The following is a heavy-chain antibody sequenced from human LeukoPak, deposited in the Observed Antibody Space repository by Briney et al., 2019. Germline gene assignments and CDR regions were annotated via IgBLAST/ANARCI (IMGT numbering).Heavy chain of an antibody. CDR2: INPNSGGT. CDR3: AREPPVRGGFNWFDP. J-gene: IGHJ5*02. CDR1: GYTFTGYY. V-gene: IGHV1-2*02. Sequence: VSVKVSCKASGYTFTGYYMHWVRQAPGQGLEWMGWINPNSGGTNYAQKFQGRVTMTRDTSISTAYMELSRLRSDDTAVYYCAREPPVRGGFNWFDPWGQGTLVTVSS. D-gene: IGHD3-10*01.